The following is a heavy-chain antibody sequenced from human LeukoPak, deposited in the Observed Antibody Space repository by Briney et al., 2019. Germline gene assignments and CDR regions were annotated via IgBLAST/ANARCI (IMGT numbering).Heavy chain of an antibody. CDR2: INHSGST. V-gene: IGHV4-34*01. Sequence: SETLSLTCAVYGGSFSGYYWSWIRQPPGRGLEWIGEINHSGSTNYNPSLKSRVTISVDTSKNQFSLKLSSVTAADTAVYYCASVHGEHWGQGTLVTVSS. D-gene: IGHD3-10*01. CDR1: GGSFSGYY. CDR3: ASVHGEH. J-gene: IGHJ4*02.